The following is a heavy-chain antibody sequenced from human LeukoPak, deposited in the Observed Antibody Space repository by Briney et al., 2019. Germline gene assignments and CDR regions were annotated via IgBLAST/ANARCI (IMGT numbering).Heavy chain of an antibody. CDR3: AKLYFGDSAEYFHH. D-gene: IGHD4-17*01. V-gene: IGHV3-23*01. CDR2: ITDDEDT. Sequence: GGSLRLSCVASGFPFRSYAMTWVRQTPGKGLESVSVITDDEDTYYADSVKGRFTISRDNSKNTLYLQMNSLRAEDTAVYYCAKLYFGDSAEYFHHWGQGTLVTVSS. CDR1: GFPFRSYA. J-gene: IGHJ1*01.